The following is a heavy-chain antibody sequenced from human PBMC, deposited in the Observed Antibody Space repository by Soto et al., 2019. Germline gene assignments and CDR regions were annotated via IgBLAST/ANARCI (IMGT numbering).Heavy chain of an antibody. D-gene: IGHD1-26*01. CDR1: GIIFENFG. Sequence: GGSLRLSCAASGIIFENFGMSWVRQAPGKGLEWISSISGSGFKKYYADSVKGRFTISRDNSKSTVYLELNNLSAEDTAVYHCAKNQGVELVPLATVDWFDPWGQGSVVTVSS. CDR3: AKNQGVELVPLATVDWFDP. CDR2: ISGSGFKK. V-gene: IGHV3-23*01. J-gene: IGHJ5*02.